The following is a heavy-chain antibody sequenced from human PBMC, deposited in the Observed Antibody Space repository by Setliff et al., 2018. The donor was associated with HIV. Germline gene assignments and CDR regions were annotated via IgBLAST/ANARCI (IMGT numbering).Heavy chain of an antibody. CDR2: IYTSGTT. Sequence: PSETLSLTCTVSGGSIGSGNYYWSWIRQPAGKGLEWIGRIYTSGTTRYNPSLKSRVTISLDTSKNQFSLNLSSVTAADTAVYYCASSLNGDSEPWYFDLWGRGTLVTVSS. D-gene: IGHD4-17*01. CDR3: ASSLNGDSEPWYFDL. V-gene: IGHV4-61*02. CDR1: GGSIGSGNYY. J-gene: IGHJ2*01.